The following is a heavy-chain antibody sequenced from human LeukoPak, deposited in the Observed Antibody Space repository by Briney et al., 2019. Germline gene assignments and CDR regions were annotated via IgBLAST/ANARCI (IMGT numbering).Heavy chain of an antibody. J-gene: IGHJ4*02. CDR2: IYSAGTT. CDR1: DFTVSINY. V-gene: IGHV3-53*01. CDR3: TTYKAYDSSGYVGFFDY. Sequence: GGSLRLSCAASDFTVSINYMSWVRQAPGKGLEWVSIIYSAGTTYYADSVKGRFTISRDSSKNTLYLQMNSLRAEDTAVYYCTTYKAYDSSGYVGFFDYWGQGTLVTVSS. D-gene: IGHD3-22*01.